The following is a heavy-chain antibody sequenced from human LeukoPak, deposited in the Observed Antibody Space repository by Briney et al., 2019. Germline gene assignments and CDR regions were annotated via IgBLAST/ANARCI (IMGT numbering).Heavy chain of an antibody. V-gene: IGHV3-30-3*01. CDR3: ARDHSPIFGVVTPPIDY. CDR1: GSTFSSYA. CDR2: ISYDGSNK. Sequence: GGSLRLSCAASGSTFSSYAMHWVRQAPGKGLEWVAVISYDGSNKYYADSVKGRFTISRDNSKNTLYLQMNSLRAGDTAVYYCARDHSPIFGVVTPPIDYWGQGTLVTVSS. D-gene: IGHD3-3*01. J-gene: IGHJ4*02.